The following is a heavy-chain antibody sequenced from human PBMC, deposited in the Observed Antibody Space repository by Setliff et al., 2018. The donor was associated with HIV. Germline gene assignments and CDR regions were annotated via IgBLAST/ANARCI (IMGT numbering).Heavy chain of an antibody. CDR2: IYHDGTT. Sequence: SETLSLTCSVSGGSINTSSYYWAWVRQPPGNELEWIGSIYHDGTTHYRSSLRSRAAISIDTSKSQISLKVRSVTAADTAVYFCAGHPVASGWLSLNWFDPWGQGILVTVSS. D-gene: IGHD6-19*01. CDR3: AGHPVASGWLSLNWFDP. J-gene: IGHJ5*01. V-gene: IGHV4-39*07. CDR1: GGSINTSSYY.